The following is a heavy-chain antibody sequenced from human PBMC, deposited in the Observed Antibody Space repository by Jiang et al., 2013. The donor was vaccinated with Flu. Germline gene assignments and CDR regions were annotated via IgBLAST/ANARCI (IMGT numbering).Heavy chain of an antibody. J-gene: IGHJ4*02. V-gene: IGHV4-31*03. CDR1: GGSISSGGYY. Sequence: PGLVKPSQTLSLTCTVSGGSISSGGYYWSWIRQHPGKGLEWIGYIYYSGSTYYNPSLKSRVTISVDTSKNQFSLKLSSVTAADTAVYYCARVADYYDSSGYPYYFDYWGQGTLVTVSS. D-gene: IGHD3-22*01. CDR2: IYYSGST. CDR3: ARVADYYDSSGYPYYFDY.